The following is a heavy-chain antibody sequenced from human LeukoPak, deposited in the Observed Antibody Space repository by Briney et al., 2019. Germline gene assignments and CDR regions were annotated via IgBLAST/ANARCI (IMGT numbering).Heavy chain of an antibody. CDR3: ASGYCTNAVCYTGGFDY. Sequence: GGSLRLSCAASGFTFSNYPMHWVRQAPGKGVDGVPLISCNGSRKYYADSVKGHFTIPRDNSKNTVYLQMNRLRAEDTAVYYCASGYCTNAVCYTGGFDYWGQGTLVTVSS. CDR1: GFTFSNYP. V-gene: IGHV3-30-3*01. CDR2: ISCNGSRK. J-gene: IGHJ4*02. D-gene: IGHD2-8*01.